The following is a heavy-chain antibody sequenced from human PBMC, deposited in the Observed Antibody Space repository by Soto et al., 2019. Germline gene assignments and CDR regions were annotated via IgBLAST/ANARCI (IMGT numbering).Heavy chain of an antibody. V-gene: IGHV3-53*01. CDR3: ARDSRNRNFFDY. J-gene: IGHJ4*02. CDR2: LYSGGST. Sequence: GGSLRLSCAASGFTVSSDYMTWVRQAPGKGLEWVSVLYSGGSTYYADSVKGRFTISRDNSKNTLYLQMNSLRAEDTALYYCARDSRNRNFFDYWGQGTPVTVSS. D-gene: IGHD2-2*01. CDR1: GFTVSSDY.